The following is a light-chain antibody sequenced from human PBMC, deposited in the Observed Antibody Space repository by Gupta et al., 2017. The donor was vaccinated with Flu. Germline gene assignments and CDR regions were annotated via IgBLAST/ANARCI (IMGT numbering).Light chain of an antibody. Sequence: SLGERATINCKSSQSVLYTSDNRNYLAWFQQKPGQPPKLLISWASSRESGVPDRFSGSGSGTDFTLTISSLQAEDVAVYYCQQDDSSSRTFGGGTKVEIK. J-gene: IGKJ4*01. CDR1: QSVLYTSDNRNY. CDR2: WAS. V-gene: IGKV4-1*01. CDR3: QQDDSSSRT.